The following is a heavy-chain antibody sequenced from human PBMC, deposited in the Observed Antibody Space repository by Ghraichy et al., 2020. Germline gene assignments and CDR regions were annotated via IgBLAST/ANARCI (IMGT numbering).Heavy chain of an antibody. J-gene: IGHJ6*02. D-gene: IGHD1-26*01. CDR2: IYTSGST. V-gene: IGHV4-61*02. CDR1: GGSISSGSYY. Sequence: SQTLSLTCTVSGGSISSGSYYWSWIRQPAGKGLEWIGRIYTSGSTNYNPSLKSRVTISVDTSKNQFSLKLSSVTAADTAVYYCACTRRLGATESYYYYGMDVWGQGTTVTVSS. CDR3: ACTRRLGATESYYYYGMDV.